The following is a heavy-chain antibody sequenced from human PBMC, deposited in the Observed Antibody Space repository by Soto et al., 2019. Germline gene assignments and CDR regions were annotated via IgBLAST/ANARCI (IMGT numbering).Heavy chain of an antibody. CDR2: IYYSGST. CDR1: GGSISSYY. D-gene: IGHD6-13*01. CDR3: ARVAPSFIAAPYSYYYMDV. Sequence: SETLSLTCTVSGGSISSYYWSWIRQPPGKGLEWIGYIYYSGSTNYNPSLKSRVTISVDTSKNQFSLKLSSVTAADTAVYYCARVAPSFIAAPYSYYYMDVWGKGTPVTVAS. V-gene: IGHV4-59*01. J-gene: IGHJ6*03.